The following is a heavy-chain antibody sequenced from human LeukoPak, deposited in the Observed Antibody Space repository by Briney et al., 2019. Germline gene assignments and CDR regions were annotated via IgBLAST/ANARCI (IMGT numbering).Heavy chain of an antibody. CDR3: ARSGILRKDTAMVTVFDY. J-gene: IGHJ4*02. CDR1: GGSISSYY. CDR2: IYYSGST. D-gene: IGHD5-18*01. V-gene: IGHV4-59*01. Sequence: PSETLSLTCTVSGGSISSYYWSWIWQPPGKGLEWSGYIYYSGSTNYNPSLKSRVTISVDTSKNQFSLKLSSVTAADTAVYYCARSGILRKDTAMVTVFDYWGQGTLVTVSS.